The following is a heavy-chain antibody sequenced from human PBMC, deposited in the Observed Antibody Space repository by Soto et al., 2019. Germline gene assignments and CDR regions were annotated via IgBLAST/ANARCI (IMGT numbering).Heavy chain of an antibody. Sequence: SETLSLTCAVYGGSFSGYYWTWIRQPPGTGLEWIGEINHSGSTNYNPSLKSRVTISVDTSKNQFSLKLSSVTAADTAIYYCARSIMIVGADFDYWGQGTLVTVSS. D-gene: IGHD1-26*01. CDR2: INHSGST. CDR1: GGSFSGYY. J-gene: IGHJ4*02. CDR3: ARSIMIVGADFDY. V-gene: IGHV4-34*01.